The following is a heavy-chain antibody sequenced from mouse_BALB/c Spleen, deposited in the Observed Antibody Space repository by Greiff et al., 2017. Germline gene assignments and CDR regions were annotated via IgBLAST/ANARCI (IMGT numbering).Heavy chain of an antibody. CDR1: GFSLTGYG. CDR2: IWGDVST. J-gene: IGHJ1*01. Sequence: VMLVESGPGLVAPSQSLSITCTVSGFSLTGYGVNWVRQPPGKGLEWLGMIWGDVSTDYNSALTSRLSISKANAKSQVFLKMNSLQTDDTARYYCARVLNGNWYFDVWGAGTTVTVSS. V-gene: IGHV2-6-7*01. CDR3: ARVLNGNWYFDV.